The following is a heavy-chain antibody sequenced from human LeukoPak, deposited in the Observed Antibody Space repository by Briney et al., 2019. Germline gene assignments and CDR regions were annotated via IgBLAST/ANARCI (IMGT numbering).Heavy chain of an antibody. CDR3: ASSYYDSSGYYFGDAFHI. CDR1: GFTFSGYW. J-gene: IGHJ3*02. CDR2: INSDGSTS. Sequence: QPGGSLRLSCAASGFTFSGYWMHWVRQAPGKGLVWVSRINSDGSTSQYVDSVKGRFTISRDNAKNTLYLQMNSLRAEDTAVYYCASSYYDSSGYYFGDAFHIWGPGTMVTVSS. D-gene: IGHD3-22*01. V-gene: IGHV3-74*03.